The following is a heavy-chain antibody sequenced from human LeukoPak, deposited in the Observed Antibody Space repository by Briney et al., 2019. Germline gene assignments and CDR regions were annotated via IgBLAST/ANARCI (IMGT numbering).Heavy chain of an antibody. CDR1: GGSFSGYY. Sequence: SETLSLTCAVYGGSFSGYYWSWIRQPPGKGLEWIGEINHSGSTNYNPPLKSRVTISVDTSKNQFSLKLSSVTAADTPVYYCARLKRVTMVRGVIPTGFDPWGQGTLVTVSS. J-gene: IGHJ5*02. D-gene: IGHD3-10*01. CDR2: INHSGST. CDR3: ARLKRVTMVRGVIPTGFDP. V-gene: IGHV4-34*01.